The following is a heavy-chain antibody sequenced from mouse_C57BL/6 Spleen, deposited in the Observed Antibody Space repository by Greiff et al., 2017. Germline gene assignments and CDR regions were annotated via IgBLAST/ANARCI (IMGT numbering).Heavy chain of an antibody. CDR3: ARERLLRGGYYAMDY. D-gene: IGHD1-1*01. J-gene: IGHJ4*01. Sequence: EVTLVESGGGLVKPGGSLKLSCAASGFTFSSYAMSWVRQTPEKRLEWVATISDGGSYTYYPDNVKGRFTISRDHSKNNLYLQMSHLKSEDTAMYCCARERLLRGGYYAMDYWGQGTSVTVSS. CDR1: GFTFSSYA. V-gene: IGHV5-4*01. CDR2: ISDGGSYT.